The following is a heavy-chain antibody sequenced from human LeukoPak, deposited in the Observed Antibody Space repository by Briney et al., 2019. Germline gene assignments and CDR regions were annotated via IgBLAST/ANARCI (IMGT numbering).Heavy chain of an antibody. J-gene: IGHJ4*02. D-gene: IGHD5-12*01. V-gene: IGHV4-4*02. CDR2: IYHDGST. Sequence: SETLSLTCAVSGGSISSNNWWIWVRQSPEKGLEWIGEIYHDGSTYYNPSLKSRVTISVDTSKNQFSLKLSSVTAADTAVYYCARVPTTRYSGYEGRGDYWGQGTLVTVSS. CDR3: ARVPTTRYSGYEGRGDY. CDR1: GGSISSNNW.